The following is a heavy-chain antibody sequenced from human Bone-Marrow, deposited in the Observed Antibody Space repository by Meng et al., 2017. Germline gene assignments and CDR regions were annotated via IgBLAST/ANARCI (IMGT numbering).Heavy chain of an antibody. CDR1: GFTFSPRG. Sequence: EVQLVESGGGLVKTGGPLRLSCAASGFTFSPRGMTWVRQAPGKGLEWVSSISTWGDMYYADSVKGRFTISRDNAKNSVYLQMSGLRAEDTAVYYCARDASGWSRDYWGQGTLVTVSS. D-gene: IGHD6-19*01. J-gene: IGHJ4*02. V-gene: IGHV3-21*06. CDR3: ARDASGWSRDY. CDR2: ISTWGDM.